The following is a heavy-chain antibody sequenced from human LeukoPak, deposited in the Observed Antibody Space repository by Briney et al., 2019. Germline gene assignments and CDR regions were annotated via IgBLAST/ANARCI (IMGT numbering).Heavy chain of an antibody. Sequence: ASVKVSCKASGYTFTGYYMHWVRQAPGQGLEWMGWINPNSGGTNYAQKFQGRVTMTRDTSISTAYMELSRLRSDDTAVYYCARDYILTGYTFDYWGQGTLATVSS. D-gene: IGHD3-9*01. V-gene: IGHV1-2*02. CDR2: INPNSGGT. CDR1: GYTFTGYY. J-gene: IGHJ4*02. CDR3: ARDYILTGYTFDY.